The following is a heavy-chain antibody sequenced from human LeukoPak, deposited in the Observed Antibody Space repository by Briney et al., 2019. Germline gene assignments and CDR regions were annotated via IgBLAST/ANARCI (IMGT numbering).Heavy chain of an antibody. V-gene: IGHV3-11*01. CDR3: ARSTVTAAIDY. J-gene: IGHJ4*02. CDR1: GFSFSDYH. D-gene: IGHD4-17*01. Sequence: GGSLRLSCAASGFSFSDYHMGWIRQAPGKGLEWVSYISLSGSTRHYADSVKGRSTISRDNAKNSLYLQMNSLRVEDTAVYYCARSTVTAAIDYWGQGTLVTVSS. CDR2: ISLSGSTR.